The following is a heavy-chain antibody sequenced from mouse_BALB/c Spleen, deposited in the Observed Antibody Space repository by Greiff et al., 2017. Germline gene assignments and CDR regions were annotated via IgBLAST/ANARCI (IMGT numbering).Heavy chain of an antibody. J-gene: IGHJ2*01. Sequence: QVQLQQSGAELVRPGTSVKVSCKASGYAFTNYLIEWVKQRPGQSLEWIGVINPGSGGTNYNEKFKGKATLTADKSSSTAYMQLSSLTSDDSAVYFCARGATVVFDYWGQGTTRTVSA. CDR3: ARGATVVFDY. D-gene: IGHD1-1*01. V-gene: IGHV1-54*01. CDR2: INPGSGGT. CDR1: GYAFTNYL.